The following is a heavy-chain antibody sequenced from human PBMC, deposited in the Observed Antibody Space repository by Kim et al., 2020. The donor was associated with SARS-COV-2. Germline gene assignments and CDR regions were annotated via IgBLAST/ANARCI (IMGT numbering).Heavy chain of an antibody. D-gene: IGHD3-10*01. J-gene: IGHJ6*02. CDR2: IIPIFGTA. Sequence: SVKVSCKASGGTFSSYAISWVRQAPGQGLEWMGGIIPIFGTANYAQKFQGRVTITADESTSTAYMELSSLRSEDTAVYYCARGVLYGSGSYYEDRYYYYGMDVWGQGTTVTVSS. V-gene: IGHV1-69*13. CDR3: ARGVLYGSGSYYEDRYYYYGMDV. CDR1: GGTFSSYA.